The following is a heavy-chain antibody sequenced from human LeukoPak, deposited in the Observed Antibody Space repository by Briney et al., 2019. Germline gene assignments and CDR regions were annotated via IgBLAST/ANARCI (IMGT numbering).Heavy chain of an antibody. CDR3: ASAGAPGRNYAGLDY. V-gene: IGHV3-30*19. J-gene: IGHJ4*02. CDR2: ISYDGINK. D-gene: IGHD3-10*01. Sequence: GGSLRLSCAASGFTFSSYGMHWVRQAPGKGLEWVAVISYDGINKYYADSVKGRFTISRDSSKNTLYLQMNSLRPEDTAVYYCASAGAPGRNYAGLDYWGQGTLVTVSS. CDR1: GFTFSSYG.